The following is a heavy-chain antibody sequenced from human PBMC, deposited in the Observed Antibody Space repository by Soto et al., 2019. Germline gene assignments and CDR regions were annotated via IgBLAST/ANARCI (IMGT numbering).Heavy chain of an antibody. J-gene: IGHJ6*03. CDR1: GYTFTGYY. CDR3: AREERGDFWSGYYMDV. Sequence: ASVKVSCKASGYTFTGYYMHWVRQAPGQGLEWMGWINPNSGGTNYAQKFQGWVTMTRDTSISTAYMELSRLRAEDTAVYYCAREERGDFWSGYYMDVWGKGTTVTVSS. CDR2: INPNSGGT. V-gene: IGHV1-2*04. D-gene: IGHD3-3*01.